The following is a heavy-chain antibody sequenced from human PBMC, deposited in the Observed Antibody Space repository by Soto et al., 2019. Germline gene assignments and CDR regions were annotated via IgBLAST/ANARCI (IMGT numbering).Heavy chain of an antibody. V-gene: IGHV3-30-3*01. CDR2: ISYDGSNK. D-gene: IGHD2-15*01. CDR3: ARLVGPFDY. CDR1: GFTFSSYA. J-gene: IGHJ4*02. Sequence: PGGSLRLSCAASGFTFSSYAMHWVRQAPGKGLEWVAVISYDGSNKYYADSVKGRFTISRDNSKNTLYLQMNSLRAEDTAVYYCARLVGPFDYWGQGTLVTVSS.